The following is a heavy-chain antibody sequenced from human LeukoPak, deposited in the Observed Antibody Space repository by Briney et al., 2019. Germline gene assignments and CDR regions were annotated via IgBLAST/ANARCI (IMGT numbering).Heavy chain of an antibody. D-gene: IGHD3-3*01. V-gene: IGHV3-23*01. CDR1: GFTVSSNY. CDR2: ISASGRGT. J-gene: IGHJ4*02. CDR3: AKKSPIFGVVIPLFDY. Sequence: GGSLRLSCAASGFTVSSNYMSWVRQAPGKGLEWVSSISASGRGTYYADSVKGRFTISRDNSKDTLYLQVNSLRAEDTAVYHCAKKSPIFGVVIPLFDYWGQGTLVSVSS.